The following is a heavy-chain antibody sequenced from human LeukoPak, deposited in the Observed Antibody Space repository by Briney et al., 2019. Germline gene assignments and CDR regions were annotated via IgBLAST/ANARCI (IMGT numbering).Heavy chain of an antibody. CDR2: RQQEGSEK. CDR3: ARGDYVWGSYSNAFDI. V-gene: IGHV3-7*04. CDR1: GFTFSYYW. Sequence: GGSLRLSCAASGFTFSYYWMSWVRQAPGKGLEWVANRQQEGSEKYYVDSVKGRFTNSRDNDKNSLYLQMNSLRAEDTAVYYCARGDYVWGSYSNAFDIWGQGTMVTVSS. D-gene: IGHD3-16*01. J-gene: IGHJ3*02.